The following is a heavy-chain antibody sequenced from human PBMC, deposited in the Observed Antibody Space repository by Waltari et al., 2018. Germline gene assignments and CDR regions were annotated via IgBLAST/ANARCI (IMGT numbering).Heavy chain of an antibody. CDR3: ARDFGSPGFDP. Sequence: QVQLQESGPGLVKPSETLSLTCTVSGGSISSSYWRWIRQPPGKGLEWIGYIYYSGSTNYNPALKSRVTISVDTSKNQFSLKLSSVTAADTAVYYCARDFGSPGFDPWGQGTLVTVSS. CDR1: GGSISSSY. CDR2: IYYSGST. D-gene: IGHD3-10*01. J-gene: IGHJ5*02. V-gene: IGHV4-59*01.